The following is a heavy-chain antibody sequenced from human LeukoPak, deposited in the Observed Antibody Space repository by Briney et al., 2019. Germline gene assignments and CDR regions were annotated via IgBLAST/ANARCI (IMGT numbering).Heavy chain of an antibody. D-gene: IGHD3-10*01. Sequence: GGSLRLSCAASGCIFPNAWMHWVRQAPGKGLEWVGRIKNKNSGRTTNYIAPVKGRFTISRDDSRNTLYLEMDSLKTDDTAIYYFVTDGGLLPYYFTYWGQGTLVTVSS. V-gene: IGHV3-15*01. CDR2: IKNKNSGRTT. CDR3: VTDGGLLPYYFTY. J-gene: IGHJ1*01. CDR1: GCIFPNAW.